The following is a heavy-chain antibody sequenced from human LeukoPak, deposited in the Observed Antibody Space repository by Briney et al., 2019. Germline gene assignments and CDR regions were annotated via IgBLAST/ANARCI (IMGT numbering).Heavy chain of an antibody. CDR3: ARLLTTGENWYFDL. CDR2: IYTSGTT. Sequence: KPSETLSLTCSVSGASLSSYYWSWIRRPPGKELEWIGYIYTSGTTDYNPSLKSRVTMSVDTSSNHVSLNLSSVTTADTAVYYCARLLTTGENWYFDLWGRGTLVTVSS. D-gene: IGHD4-11*01. J-gene: IGHJ2*01. V-gene: IGHV4-4*09. CDR1: GASLSSYY.